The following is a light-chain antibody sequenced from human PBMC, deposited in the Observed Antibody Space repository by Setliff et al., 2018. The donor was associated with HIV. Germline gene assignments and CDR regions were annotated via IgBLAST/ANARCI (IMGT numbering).Light chain of an antibody. V-gene: IGLV2-14*03. Sequence: QSVLTQPASVSGSPGQSITVSCTGTSSDIGAFDFVSWYRQHPGKAPELTIYDVTNRPSGVSHRFSGSKSGNTASLTISGLQAEDEADYYCASYANSDVVIFGSGTKVTVL. CDR2: DVT. CDR1: SSDIGAFDF. J-gene: IGLJ1*01. CDR3: ASYANSDVVI.